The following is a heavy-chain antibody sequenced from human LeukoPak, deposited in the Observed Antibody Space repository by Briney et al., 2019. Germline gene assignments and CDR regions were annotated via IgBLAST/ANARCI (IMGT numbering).Heavy chain of an antibody. CDR2: INPNSGGT. Sequence: GASVKVSCKASGYTFTGYYMHWVRQAPGQGLEWMGWINPNSGGTNYAQKFQGRVTMTRDTSISTAYMELSRLRSDDTAVYYCARDRMGSGWYSGTRMNWFDPWGQGTLVTVSS. D-gene: IGHD6-19*01. CDR1: GYTFTGYY. V-gene: IGHV1-2*02. CDR3: ARDRMGSGWYSGTRMNWFDP. J-gene: IGHJ5*02.